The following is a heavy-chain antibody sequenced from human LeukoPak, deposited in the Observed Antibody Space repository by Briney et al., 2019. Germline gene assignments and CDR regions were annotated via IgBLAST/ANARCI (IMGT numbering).Heavy chain of an antibody. Sequence: GGSLRLSCAASGFTFRNASMSWVRQAPGKGLEWVGRIKSKTDGGRTDYAAPVKGRFTISRDDSKNTLYLQMNSLTTEDTAVYFCAHRDTTMVRVDYWGQGTLVTVSS. CDR1: GFTFRNAS. J-gene: IGHJ4*02. V-gene: IGHV3-15*01. D-gene: IGHD5-18*01. CDR3: AHRDTTMVRVDY. CDR2: IKSKTDGGRT.